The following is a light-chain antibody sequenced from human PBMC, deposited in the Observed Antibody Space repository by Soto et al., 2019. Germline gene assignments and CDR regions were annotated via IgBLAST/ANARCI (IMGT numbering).Light chain of an antibody. Sequence: DIQMTQSPSSLSASVGDRVTITCQASQDISNYLNWYQQKPGKAPKLLIYDASNLETGVPSRFSGSGSGTDFTFTTSSLQPEDIATYYCQQYDNHPIFGHCPKVHIK. CDR1: QDISNY. J-gene: IGKJ3*01. CDR3: QQYDNHPI. V-gene: IGKV1-33*01. CDR2: DAS.